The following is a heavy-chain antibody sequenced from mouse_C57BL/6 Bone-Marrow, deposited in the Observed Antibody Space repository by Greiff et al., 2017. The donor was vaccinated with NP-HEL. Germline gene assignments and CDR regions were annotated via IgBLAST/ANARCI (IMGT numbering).Heavy chain of an antibody. Sequence: VQGVESGAELARPGASVKLSCKASGYTFTSYGISWVKQRTGQGLEWIGEIYPRSGNTYYNEKFKGKATLTADKSSSTAYMELRRLTSEDSAVYFCAKGYFDVWGTGATVTVSS. J-gene: IGHJ1*03. CDR3: AKGYFDV. CDR2: IYPRSGNT. V-gene: IGHV1-81*01. CDR1: GYTFTSYG.